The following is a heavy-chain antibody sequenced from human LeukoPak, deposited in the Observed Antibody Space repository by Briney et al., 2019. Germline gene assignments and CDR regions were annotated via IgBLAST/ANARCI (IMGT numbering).Heavy chain of an antibody. Sequence: GGSLRLSCAASGFTFSSYGMHWVRQAPGKGLDWVAVISYYGSNKYYADSVKGRFTISRDNSKNTLYLQMNSLRAEDTAVYYCAKTDCSGGICYGGLLDYWGRGTLVTVSS. CDR2: ISYYGSNK. J-gene: IGHJ4*02. D-gene: IGHD2-15*01. CDR1: GFTFSSYG. V-gene: IGHV3-30*18. CDR3: AKTDCSGGICYGGLLDY.